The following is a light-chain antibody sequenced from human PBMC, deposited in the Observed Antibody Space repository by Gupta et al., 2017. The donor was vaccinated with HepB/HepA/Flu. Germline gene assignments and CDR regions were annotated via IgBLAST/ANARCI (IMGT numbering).Light chain of an antibody. CDR1: QNIITY. Sequence: EIVLTQSPATLSFSPGERATLSCRASQNIITYLAWYQQKPGQAPRLLIYDASDKATGIPARFRGSGSGTDFTLTISSLEPEDFAVYYCQQRSNWPLTFGGETKVEIK. V-gene: IGKV3-11*01. CDR2: DAS. J-gene: IGKJ4*01. CDR3: QQRSNWPLT.